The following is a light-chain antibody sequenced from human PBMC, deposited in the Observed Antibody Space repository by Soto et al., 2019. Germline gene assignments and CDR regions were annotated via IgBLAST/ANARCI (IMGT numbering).Light chain of an antibody. Sequence: EVVMTHSPATLSVSPGERATLSCTASQSVTTNLAWYQQKPGQAPRLLIYGASTRATGIPARFSGSGSGTKFTLTISSLQSEDFAVYHCQQYNNWPRKFGQGTKVDIK. J-gene: IGKJ1*01. CDR1: QSVTTN. CDR2: GAS. CDR3: QQYNNWPRK. V-gene: IGKV3-15*01.